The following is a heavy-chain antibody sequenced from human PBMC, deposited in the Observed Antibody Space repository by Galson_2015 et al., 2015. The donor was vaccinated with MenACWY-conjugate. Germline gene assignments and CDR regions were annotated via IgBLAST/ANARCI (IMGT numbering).Heavy chain of an antibody. V-gene: IGHV2-70*01. CDR3: ARIPLLVGATPPYYYYYGMDV. Sequence: PALVKPTQTLTLTCTFSGFSLSTSGMCVSWIRQPPGKALEWLALIDWDDDKYYSTSLKTRLTISKDTSKNQVVLTMTNMDPVDTATYYCARIPLLVGATPPYYYYYGMDVWGQGTTVTVSS. CDR2: IDWDDDK. J-gene: IGHJ6*02. CDR1: GFSLSTSGMC. D-gene: IGHD1-26*01.